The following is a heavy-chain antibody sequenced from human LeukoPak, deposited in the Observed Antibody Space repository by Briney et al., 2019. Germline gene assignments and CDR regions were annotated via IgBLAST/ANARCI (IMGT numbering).Heavy chain of an antibody. J-gene: IGHJ4*02. V-gene: IGHV3-21*01. CDR3: ARGETAAGTLDDY. CDR2: ISSSSSYI. Sequence: PGGSLRLSCAASGFTFSSYSMNWVRQAPGKGLEWVSSISSSSSYIYYADSVKGRFTISRDNAKNSLYLQMNSLRAEDTAVYYCARGETAAGTLDDYWGQGTLVTVSS. D-gene: IGHD6-13*01. CDR1: GFTFSSYS.